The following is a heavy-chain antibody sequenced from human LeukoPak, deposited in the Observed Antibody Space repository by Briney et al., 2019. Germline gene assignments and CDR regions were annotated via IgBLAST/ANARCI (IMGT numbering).Heavy chain of an antibody. Sequence: MPSETLSLTCTVSAGSINSSSFYWGWIRQPPGKGLEWIGSVSYSVSIYYTPSLESRVTISVDTSKNQFSLSLRSMTAADTAVFYCGRDSRVAMVPMFDYWGPGTLVTVSS. D-gene: IGHD3-10*01. V-gene: IGHV4-39*07. J-gene: IGHJ4*02. CDR1: AGSINSSSFY. CDR2: VSYSVSI. CDR3: GRDSRVAMVPMFDY.